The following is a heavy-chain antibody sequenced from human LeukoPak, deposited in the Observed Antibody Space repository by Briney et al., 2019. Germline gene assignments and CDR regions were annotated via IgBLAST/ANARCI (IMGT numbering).Heavy chain of an antibody. V-gene: IGHV3-23*01. CDR1: GFTFSSYA. J-gene: IGHJ4*02. Sequence: GGSLRLSCAASGFTFSSYAMSWVRQAPVKGLEWVSGISSSGGSTYYADSVKGRFTISRDNSKNTLYLQMNSLRAEDTAVYYCARDGGYYDSSGYYYRGYWGQGTLVTVSS. CDR3: ARDGGYYDSSGYYYRGY. D-gene: IGHD3-22*01. CDR2: ISSSGGST.